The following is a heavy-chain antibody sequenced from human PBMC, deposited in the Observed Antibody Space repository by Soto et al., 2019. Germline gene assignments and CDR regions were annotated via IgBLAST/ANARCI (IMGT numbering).Heavy chain of an antibody. J-gene: IGHJ4*02. CDR3: ARDPKTSGGQHWAFNYFDS. CDR1: GFSFSISP. D-gene: IGHD7-27*01. V-gene: IGHV3-30-3*01. Sequence: GGSLRLSCAASGFSFSISPVHWVRQAPGKGPEWVALISYDGTNKFYADSVKGRFTISRDNSKSTLYLQVDSLRPEDAAVYYCARDPKTSGGQHWAFNYFDSWGQGT. CDR2: ISYDGTNK.